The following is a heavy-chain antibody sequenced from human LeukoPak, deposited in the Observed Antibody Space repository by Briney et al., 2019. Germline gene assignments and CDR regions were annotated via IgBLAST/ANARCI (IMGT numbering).Heavy chain of an antibody. D-gene: IGHD3-22*01. V-gene: IGHV4-34*01. Sequence: SETLSLTCAVYGGSYSGYYWSWIGQPPGKGLEWFGDLKHSGSTNYNPSLKSRVTISVDTSKNQFSLKLSSVTAADTAVYYCARGGPYYDSSGYYNWFDPWGQGTLVTVSS. CDR3: ARGGPYYDSSGYYNWFDP. CDR1: GGSYSGYY. CDR2: LKHSGST. J-gene: IGHJ5*02.